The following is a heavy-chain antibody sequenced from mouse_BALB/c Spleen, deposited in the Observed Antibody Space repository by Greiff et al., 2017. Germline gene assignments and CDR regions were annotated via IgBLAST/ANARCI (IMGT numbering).Heavy chain of an antibody. CDR3: ARDTLYYYGSSYDYFDY. J-gene: IGHJ2*01. Sequence: EVKLVESGGGLVKPGGSLKLSCAASGFTFSSYGMSWVRQTPDKRLELVATINSNGGSTYYPDSVKGRFTISRDNAKNTLYLQMSSLKSEDTAMYYCARDTLYYYGSSYDYFDYWGQGTTLTVSS. CDR2: INSNGGST. CDR1: GFTFSSYG. V-gene: IGHV5-6-3*01. D-gene: IGHD1-1*01.